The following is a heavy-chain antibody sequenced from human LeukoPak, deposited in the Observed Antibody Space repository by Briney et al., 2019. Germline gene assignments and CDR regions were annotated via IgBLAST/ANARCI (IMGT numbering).Heavy chain of an antibody. CDR3: ARRELRGYFDY. CDR1: GGSISSSSYY. J-gene: IGHJ4*02. Sequence: SETLSLTCSVSGGSISSSSYYWGWIRQPPGKGLEWNGRRYYSGSTYYNPALRSHLTISEYPYNNQFSLKLSSVTATDTAVYYCARRELRGYFDYWGPGTLVTVSS. CDR2: RYYSGST. D-gene: IGHD3-10*01. V-gene: IGHV4-39*01.